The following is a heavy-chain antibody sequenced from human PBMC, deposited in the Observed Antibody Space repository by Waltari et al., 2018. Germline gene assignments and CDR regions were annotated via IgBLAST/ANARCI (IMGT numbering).Heavy chain of an antibody. V-gene: IGHV1-8*01. D-gene: IGHD3-9*01. CDR2: LDPHSVNT. CDR3: ARARGYFDSFDAFDI. CDR1: GYTFTSYD. J-gene: IGHJ3*02. Sequence: QVQLVQSGAEVRKPGASVKVSCKASGYTFTSYDINWVRQATGQGLEWMGCLDPHSVNTGYAQKFKGRVTIARNASISTAYLEWSSLRSEDTAVYYCARARGYFDSFDAFDIWGQGTMVTVSS.